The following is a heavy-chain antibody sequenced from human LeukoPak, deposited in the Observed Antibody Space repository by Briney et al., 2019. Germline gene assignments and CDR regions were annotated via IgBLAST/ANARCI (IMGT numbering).Heavy chain of an antibody. CDR3: ATSRFKFGELQNWFDP. CDR1: GYTLTELS. V-gene: IGHV1-24*01. Sequence: GASVKVSCKVSGYTLTELSMHLVRQAPGKGLEWMGGFDPEDGETIYAQKFQGRVTMTEDTSTDTAYMELSSLRSEDTAVYYCATSRFKFGELQNWFDPWGQGTLVTVSS. CDR2: FDPEDGET. J-gene: IGHJ5*02. D-gene: IGHD3-10*01.